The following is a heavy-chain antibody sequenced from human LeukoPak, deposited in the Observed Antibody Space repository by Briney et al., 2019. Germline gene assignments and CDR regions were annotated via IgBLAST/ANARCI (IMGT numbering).Heavy chain of an antibody. J-gene: IGHJ6*03. CDR2: IRRDGSSR. Sequence: GGSLRLSCAASGFQFSNYWMTWVRQAPGKGLEWVANIRRDGSSRSYVDSVKGRFTISRDNSKNTLYLQMNSLRVEDTAVYYCAKAPRFGDHATEYYYYYMHVWGKGTTVTVSS. D-gene: IGHD3-16*01. CDR3: AKAPRFGDHATEYYYYYMHV. CDR1: GFQFSNYW. V-gene: IGHV3-7*03.